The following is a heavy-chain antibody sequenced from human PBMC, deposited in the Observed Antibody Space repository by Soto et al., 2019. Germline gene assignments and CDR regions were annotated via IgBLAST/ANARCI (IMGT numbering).Heavy chain of an antibody. CDR1: GGSFSGYY. Sequence: PSETLSLTCAVYGGSFSGYYWSWIRQPPGKGLEWIGEINHSGSTNYNLSLKSRVTISVDTSKNHFSLKLSSVTAADTAVYYCAREGYCSGGSCYRSWFDPWGQGTLVTVSS. D-gene: IGHD2-15*01. J-gene: IGHJ5*02. V-gene: IGHV4-34*01. CDR2: INHSGST. CDR3: AREGYCSGGSCYRSWFDP.